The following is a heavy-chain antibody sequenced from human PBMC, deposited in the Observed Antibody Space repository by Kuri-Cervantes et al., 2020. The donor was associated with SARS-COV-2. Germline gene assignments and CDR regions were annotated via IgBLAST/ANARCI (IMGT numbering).Heavy chain of an antibody. V-gene: IGHV3-11*06. D-gene: IGHD2-21*02. CDR2: ISSSSSYT. Sequence: GESLKISCAASGFTFSDYYMSWIRQAPGKGLEWVSYISSSSSYTNYADSVKGRSTISRDNAKNSLYLQMNSLRAEDTAAYYCARAVVVTAMPFGYWGQGTLVTVSS. J-gene: IGHJ4*02. CDR1: GFTFSDYY. CDR3: ARAVVVTAMPFGY.